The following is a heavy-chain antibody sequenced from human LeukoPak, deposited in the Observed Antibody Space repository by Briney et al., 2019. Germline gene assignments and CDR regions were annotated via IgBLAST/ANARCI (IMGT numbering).Heavy chain of an antibody. CDR2: ISWNSGSV. CDR1: GFTFDDYA. J-gene: IGHJ3*02. CDR3: AKVWIVVAANDAFDI. Sequence: PGGSLRLSCAASGFTFDDYAMHWVRQAPGKGLEWVSGISWNSGSVGYADSVKGRFTISRDNAKNSVYLQMNSLRAEDTALYYCAKVWIVVAANDAFDIWGQGTMVTVSS. V-gene: IGHV3-9*01. D-gene: IGHD2-15*01.